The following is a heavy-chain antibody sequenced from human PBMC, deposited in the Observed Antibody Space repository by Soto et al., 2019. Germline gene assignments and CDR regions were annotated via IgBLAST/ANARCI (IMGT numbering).Heavy chain of an antibody. J-gene: IGHJ6*02. CDR3: ASIAAESDFAMDV. CDR1: GYSFTTYI. V-gene: IGHV1-18*01. D-gene: IGHD6-25*01. Sequence: QAQLVQSGAEVKKPGASVKVSCKASGYSFTTYIISWVRQTAGQGLEWMGWIAAYNGNPNYPQNLQGRFTMTIDPSTSTAYMELTRLRSDDTAVYYCASIAAESDFAMDVWGQGTTVTVSS. CDR2: IAAYNGNP.